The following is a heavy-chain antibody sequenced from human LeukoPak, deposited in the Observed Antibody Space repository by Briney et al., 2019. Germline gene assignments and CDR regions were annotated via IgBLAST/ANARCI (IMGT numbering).Heavy chain of an antibody. CDR1: GGSISSSGFY. D-gene: IGHD6-13*01. V-gene: IGHV4-61*05. J-gene: IGHJ4*02. CDR2: IYYSGST. CDR3: ASLRQQRRFDY. Sequence: PSETLSLTCTVSGGSISSSGFYWGWIRQPPGKGLEWIGYIYYSGSTNYNPSLKSRVTISVDTSKNQFSLKLSSVTAADTAVYYCASLRQQRRFDYWGQGTLVTVSS.